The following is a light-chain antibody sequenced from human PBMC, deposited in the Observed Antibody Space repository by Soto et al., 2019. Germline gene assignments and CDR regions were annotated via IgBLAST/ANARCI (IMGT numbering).Light chain of an antibody. J-gene: IGKJ1*01. CDR3: QQYGSLSWT. V-gene: IGKV3-20*01. CDR1: QNVARNY. Sequence: EMVMTQSPGTLSLSPGESATLSCSASQNVARNYLAWFQQRPGQAPRLLIYDASTRATGIPDRFSGSGSGTDFTLTISSLEPEDFAVYYCQQYGSLSWTFGQGTKVDIK. CDR2: DAS.